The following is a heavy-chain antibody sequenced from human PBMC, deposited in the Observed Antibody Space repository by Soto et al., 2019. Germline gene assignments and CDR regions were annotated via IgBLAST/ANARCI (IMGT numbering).Heavy chain of an antibody. CDR1: GFSVSSNY. CDR2: IHTGGTT. CDR3: AGGPYCGGLCYRFDY. V-gene: IGHV3-53*01. J-gene: IGHJ4*02. D-gene: IGHD2-21*02. Sequence: PGGSLRLSCAASGFSVSSNYMSWVRQAPGKGLQLVSFIHTGGTTYYADSVRGRFTISRDSSKNMLYLQINSLSAEDMAVYYCAGGPYCGGLCYRFDYWGQGTLVTVS.